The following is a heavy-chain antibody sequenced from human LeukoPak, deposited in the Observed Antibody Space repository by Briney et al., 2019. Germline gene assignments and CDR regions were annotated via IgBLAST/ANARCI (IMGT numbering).Heavy chain of an antibody. CDR2: IGGSGAST. D-gene: IGHD2-15*01. Sequence: PEGSLRLSCAASGFAFGGYAMTWVRQAPGKGLEWISSIGGSGASTNYADSLKGRITVSRDDSKNTFYLQMNSLRGEDTAVYYCARSNIVVVAAAADIWGQGTLVTVSS. CDR3: ARSNIVVVAAAADI. J-gene: IGHJ3*02. V-gene: IGHV3-23*01. CDR1: GFAFGGYA.